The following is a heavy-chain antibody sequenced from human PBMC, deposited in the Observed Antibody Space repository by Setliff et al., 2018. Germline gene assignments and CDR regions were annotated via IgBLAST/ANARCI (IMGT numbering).Heavy chain of an antibody. V-gene: IGHV5-51*01. CDR2: IYPGDSDT. CDR1: GYSFTSYW. CDR3: AIQAVAGSDAFDI. J-gene: IGHJ3*02. D-gene: IGHD6-19*01. Sequence: GASLILSCKGSGYSFTSYWIDWVRQMPGKGLEWMGIIYPGDSDTRYSPSFQGQVTISADKSISTAYLQWSSLKASDTTMYYCAIQAVAGSDAFDIWGHGTMVTVSS.